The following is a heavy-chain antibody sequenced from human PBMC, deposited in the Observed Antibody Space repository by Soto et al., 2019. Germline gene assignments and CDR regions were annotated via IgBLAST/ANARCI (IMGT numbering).Heavy chain of an antibody. Sequence: QVQLVQSGAEVKKPGASVKVSCKASGYTFTIYGISWVRQAPGQGLEWMGWISGYNGNTDYAQNLQDGVTLTTDASTSSGYMELRRLRSDDTAVYYCARVDYYDRSGYYGYWGQGTLITVSS. J-gene: IGHJ4*02. CDR3: ARVDYYDRSGYYGY. D-gene: IGHD3-22*01. V-gene: IGHV1-18*04. CDR2: ISGYNGNT. CDR1: GYTFTIYG.